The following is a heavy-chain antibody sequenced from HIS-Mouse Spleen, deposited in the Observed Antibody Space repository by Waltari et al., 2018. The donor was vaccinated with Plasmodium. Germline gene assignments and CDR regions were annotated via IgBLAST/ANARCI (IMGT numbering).Heavy chain of an antibody. CDR2: IYYSGST. CDR1: GGSISSSY. CDR3: ARDCSSTSCLDAFDI. D-gene: IGHD2-2*01. V-gene: IGHV4-59*01. J-gene: IGHJ3*02. Sequence: QVQLQESGPGLVKPSETLSLTCTVSGGSISSSYWRWIRQPPGKGLEWIGYIYYSGSTNYNPSLKSRVTISVDTSKNQFSLKLSSVTAADTAVYYCARDCSSTSCLDAFDIWGQGTMVTVSS.